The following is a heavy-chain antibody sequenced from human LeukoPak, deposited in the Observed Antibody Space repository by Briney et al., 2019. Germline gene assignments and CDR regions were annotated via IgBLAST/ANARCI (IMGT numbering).Heavy chain of an antibody. CDR3: AKDSAAPGTRGWFDP. V-gene: IGHV1-69*01. J-gene: IGHJ5*02. CDR1: GGTFSSYA. D-gene: IGHD6-13*01. CDR2: IIPIFGTA. Sequence: ASVKVSCKASGGTFSSYAISWVRQAPGQGLEWMGGIIPIFGTANYAQKFQGRVTITADESTSTVYMELSSLRSEDTAVYYCAKDSAAPGTRGWFDPWGQGTLVTVSS.